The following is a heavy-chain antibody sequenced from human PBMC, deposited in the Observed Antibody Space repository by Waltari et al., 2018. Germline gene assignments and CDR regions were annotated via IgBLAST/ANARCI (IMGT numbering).Heavy chain of an antibody. CDR2: ISSSSSYI. CDR1: GFTFSSYS. D-gene: IGHD6-13*01. Sequence: ELQLVESGRGLVKPGGSLRLSCAASGFTFSSYSMNWVSQAPGKGLEWVSSISSSSSYIYYADSVKGRFTISRDNAKNSLYLQMNSLRAEDTAVYYCARGVEIAAAAHDYWGQGTLVTVSS. V-gene: IGHV3-21*01. CDR3: ARGVEIAAAAHDY. J-gene: IGHJ4*02.